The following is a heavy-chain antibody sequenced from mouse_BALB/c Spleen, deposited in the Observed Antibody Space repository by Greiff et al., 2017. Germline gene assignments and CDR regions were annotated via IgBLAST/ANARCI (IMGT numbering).Heavy chain of an antibody. CDR2: IRSKSNNYAT. CDR3: VSRAGEAMDY. CDR1: GFTFNTYA. Sequence: DVMLVESGGGLVQPKGSLKLSCAASGFTFNTYAMNWVRQAPGKGLEWVARIRSKSNNYATYYADSVKDRFTISRDDSQSMLYLQMNNLKTEDTAMYYCVSRAGEAMDYWGQGTSVTVSS. J-gene: IGHJ4*01. V-gene: IGHV10-1*02.